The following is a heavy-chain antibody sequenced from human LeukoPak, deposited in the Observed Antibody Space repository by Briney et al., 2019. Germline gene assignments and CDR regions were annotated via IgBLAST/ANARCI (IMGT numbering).Heavy chain of an antibody. CDR1: GYTFTSYG. V-gene: IGHV1-18*01. J-gene: IGHJ3*02. CDR2: ISAYNGNT. D-gene: IGHD3-22*01. CDR3: ARRTYYYDSSPKAFDI. Sequence: ASVKVSCKASGYTFTSYGISWVRQAPGQGLEWMGWISAYNGNTNYAQKLQGRVTMTTDTSTSTAYMELRSLRSDDAAVYYCARRTYYYDSSPKAFDIWGQGTMDTVSS.